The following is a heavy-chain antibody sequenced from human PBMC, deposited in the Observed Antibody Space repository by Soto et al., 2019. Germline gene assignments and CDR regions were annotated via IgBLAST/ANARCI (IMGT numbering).Heavy chain of an antibody. V-gene: IGHV1-69*13. CDR2: IIPIFGTA. CDR3: ARDPGLAPGLLAAAGKVWFDP. D-gene: IGHD6-13*01. Sequence: SVKVSCKASGGTFSSYAISWVRQAPGQGLEWMGGIIPIFGTANYAQKFQGRVTITADESTSTAYMELSSLRSEDTAVYYCARDPGLAPGLLAAAGKVWFDPWGQGTLVTVSS. J-gene: IGHJ5*02. CDR1: GGTFSSYA.